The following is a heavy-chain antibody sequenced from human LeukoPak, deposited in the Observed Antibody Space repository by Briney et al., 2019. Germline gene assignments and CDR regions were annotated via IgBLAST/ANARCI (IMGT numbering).Heavy chain of an antibody. CDR2: MYNSGST. D-gene: IGHD4-17*01. J-gene: IGHJ4*02. CDR1: GGSISGSY. CDR3: ARGIESYGDYGY. V-gene: IGHV4-59*01. Sequence: SETLSLTCSVSGGSISGSYWSWIRQPPGKGREWIAYMYNSGSTNYNPSLKSRVTISIDTSKNQFSLKLSSLTAADTAIYYCARGIESYGDYGYWGQGILVTVSS.